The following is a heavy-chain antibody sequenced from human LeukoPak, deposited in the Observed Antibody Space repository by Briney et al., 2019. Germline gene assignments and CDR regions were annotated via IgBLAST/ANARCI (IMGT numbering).Heavy chain of an antibody. V-gene: IGHV4-30-2*01. CDR3: ARGTEGSFVHYYYYMDV. J-gene: IGHJ6*03. CDR1: GDSISKGGYY. Sequence: PSQTLPLTCTVSGDSISKGGYYWNWIRQPPGKGLEWIGYIYHSGSPYYSPSLKSRVTISVDKSKNQFSLKLSSVTAADTAVYYCARGTEGSFVHYYYYMDVWGKGTTVTVS. CDR2: IYHSGSP. D-gene: IGHD6-13*01.